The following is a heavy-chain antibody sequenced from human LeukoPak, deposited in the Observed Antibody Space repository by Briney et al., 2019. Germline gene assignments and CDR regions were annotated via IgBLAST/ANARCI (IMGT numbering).Heavy chain of an antibody. D-gene: IGHD5-24*01. Sequence: PGGSLRLSCAASGFTFSSYGMHWVRQAPGKGLEWVSYISSSSSTIYYADSVEGRFTISRDNAKNSLYLQMNSLRAEDTAVYYCARWGWLQFEAFDIWGQGTMVTVSS. J-gene: IGHJ3*02. CDR2: ISSSSSTI. CDR3: ARWGWLQFEAFDI. CDR1: GFTFSSYG. V-gene: IGHV3-48*01.